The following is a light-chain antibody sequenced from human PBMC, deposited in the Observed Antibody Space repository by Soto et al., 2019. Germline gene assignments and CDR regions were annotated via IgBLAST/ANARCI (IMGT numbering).Light chain of an antibody. J-gene: IGKJ1*01. CDR2: GAS. Sequence: PLEGATVSCRAGQSVSSNLAWYQQKPGQAPRLLIYGASTRATGIPARFSGSGSGTEFTLTISSLQSEDFAVYYCQQYNNWPPWTFGQGTKVDIK. V-gene: IGKV3-15*01. CDR3: QQYNNWPPWT. CDR1: QSVSSN.